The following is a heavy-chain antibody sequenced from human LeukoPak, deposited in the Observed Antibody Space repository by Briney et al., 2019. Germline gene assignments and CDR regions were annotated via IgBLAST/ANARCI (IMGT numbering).Heavy chain of an antibody. V-gene: IGHV4-30-2*01. D-gene: IGHD5-18*01. CDR2: IYRSGSP. Sequence: SQTLSLTCTVSGGSVSSGGYYWSWIRQPPGKGLEWIGYIYRSGSPYYNPSLQSRVTISIDTSKNQFSLKLSSVTAADTAVYYCARGSPFAVVGYSYYDYWGQGTLVTVSS. CDR1: GGSVSSGGYY. CDR3: ARGSPFAVVGYSYYDY. J-gene: IGHJ4*02.